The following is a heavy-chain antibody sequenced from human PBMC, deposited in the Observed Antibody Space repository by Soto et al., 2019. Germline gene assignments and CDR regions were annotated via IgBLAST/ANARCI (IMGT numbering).Heavy chain of an antibody. V-gene: IGHV3-7*03. CDR3: VTGYHSDY. CDR2: IKNDGSEK. J-gene: IGHJ4*02. D-gene: IGHD5-18*01. CDR1: GISTSSYW. Sequence: LRLSCAASGISTSSYWMGWVRQAPGRGLEWVASIKNDGSEKYYMDSLKGRFTISRDNALNSLYLQMNSLRAEDTAVYFCVTGYHSDYWGQGTLVTVSS.